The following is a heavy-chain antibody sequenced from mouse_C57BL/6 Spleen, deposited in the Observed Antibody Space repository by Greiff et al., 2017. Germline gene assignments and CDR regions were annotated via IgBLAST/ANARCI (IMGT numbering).Heavy chain of an antibody. Sequence: VQLQQSGAELVKPGASVKMSCKASGYTFTSYWITWVKQRPGQGLEWIGDIYPGSGSTNYNEKFKSKATLTVDPSSSTAYMQISSLTSEDSAVYYCARWYYGSSYGYFDVWGTGTTVTVSS. J-gene: IGHJ1*03. V-gene: IGHV1-55*01. D-gene: IGHD1-1*01. CDR1: GYTFTSYW. CDR3: ARWYYGSSYGYFDV. CDR2: IYPGSGST.